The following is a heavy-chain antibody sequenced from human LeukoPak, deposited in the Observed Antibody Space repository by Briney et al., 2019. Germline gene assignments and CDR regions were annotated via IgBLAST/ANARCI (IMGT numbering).Heavy chain of an antibody. Sequence: SQTLSLTCTVSGGSISSGGYFWRWIRQHPGKGLEWIGYIYYSGSTYYNPSLKSRVTISVDTSKNQFSLKLSSVTAADTAVYYCARVKIDYDFWSGSYPFDYWGQGTLVTVSS. CDR1: GGSISSGGYF. D-gene: IGHD3-3*01. V-gene: IGHV4-31*03. J-gene: IGHJ4*02. CDR2: IYYSGST. CDR3: ARVKIDYDFWSGSYPFDY.